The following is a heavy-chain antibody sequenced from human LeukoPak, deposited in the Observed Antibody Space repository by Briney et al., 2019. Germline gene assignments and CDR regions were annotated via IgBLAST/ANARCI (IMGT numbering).Heavy chain of an antibody. V-gene: IGHV3-74*01. D-gene: IGHD4-23*01. Sequence: GGSLRLSCAASGFTFSSYWMHWVRQAPGKGLVWVSRINSDGSSTSYADSVKGRFTISRDNAKNTLFLQMNSLRAEDAAVYYCVRGNDYGGPHYWGQGTLVTVSS. J-gene: IGHJ4*02. CDR1: GFTFSSYW. CDR3: VRGNDYGGPHY. CDR2: INSDGSST.